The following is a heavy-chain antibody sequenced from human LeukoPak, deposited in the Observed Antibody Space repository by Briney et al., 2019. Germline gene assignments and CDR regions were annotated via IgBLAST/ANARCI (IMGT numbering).Heavy chain of an antibody. D-gene: IGHD6-13*01. CDR2: INHSGST. V-gene: IGHV4-34*01. Sequence: PSETLSLTCAVYGGSFSGYYWSWIRLPPGKGLEWIGEINHSGSTNYNPSLKGRVTISVDTSKNQFSLKLSSVTAADTAVYYCARVAAAGRNWFDPWGQGTLVTVSS. J-gene: IGHJ5*02. CDR1: GGSFSGYY. CDR3: ARVAAAGRNWFDP.